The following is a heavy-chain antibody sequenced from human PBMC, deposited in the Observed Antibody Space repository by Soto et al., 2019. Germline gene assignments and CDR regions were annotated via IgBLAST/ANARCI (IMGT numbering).Heavy chain of an antibody. CDR3: AKDVNIPEQPGHYYYYGMDV. Sequence: GGSLRLSCAASGFTFSSYGMHWVRQAPGKGLEWVAVISYDGSNKYYADSVKGRFTISRDNSKNTLYLQMNSLRAEDTAVYYCAKDVNIPEQPGHYYYYGMDVWGQGTTVTVS. CDR2: ISYDGSNK. V-gene: IGHV3-30*18. J-gene: IGHJ6*02. D-gene: IGHD6-13*01. CDR1: GFTFSSYG.